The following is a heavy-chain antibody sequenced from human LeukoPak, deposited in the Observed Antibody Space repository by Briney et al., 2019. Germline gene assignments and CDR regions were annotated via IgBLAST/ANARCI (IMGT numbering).Heavy chain of an antibody. Sequence: GASVKVSCKASGYTFTSYGISWVRQAPGQGLEWMGRISAYNGNTNYAQKLQGRVTMTTDTSTSTAYMELRSLRSDDTAVYYCARVYDYVWGSLPRDYWGQGTLVTVSS. D-gene: IGHD3-16*01. V-gene: IGHV1-18*01. J-gene: IGHJ4*02. CDR3: ARVYDYVWGSLPRDY. CDR1: GYTFTSYG. CDR2: ISAYNGNT.